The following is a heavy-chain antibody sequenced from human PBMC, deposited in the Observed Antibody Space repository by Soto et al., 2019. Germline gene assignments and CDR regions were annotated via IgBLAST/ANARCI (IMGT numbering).Heavy chain of an antibody. V-gene: IGHV3-23*01. CDR1: GFTFSSYA. Sequence: EVPLLESGGGLVQPGGSLRLSCAASGFTFSSYAMRWVRQAPVKGLEWVSAISGSGDSTYYADSVKGRFTISRDNSKNTMYLQMNSLRAEDTAVYYCARRGSGSDYDYWGQGNLVTVSS. J-gene: IGHJ4*02. D-gene: IGHD1-26*01. CDR3: ARRGSGSDYDY. CDR2: ISGSGDST.